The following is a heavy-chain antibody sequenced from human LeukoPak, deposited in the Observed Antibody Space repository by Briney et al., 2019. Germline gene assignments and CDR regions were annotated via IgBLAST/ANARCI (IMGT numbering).Heavy chain of an antibody. CDR3: ARGPHRRTYDRDNWFDP. D-gene: IGHD3-3*01. CDR2: INPSGDNT. Sequence: GSSVKVSCKASGGTFSSYIITWVRQAPGQGLEWMGIINPSGDNTNYAQKFQGRVTMTRDMSTTTVYMELSSLRSEDTAVYYCARGPHRRTYDRDNWFDPWGQGTLVTVSS. V-gene: IGHV1-46*01. CDR1: GGTFSSYI. J-gene: IGHJ5*02.